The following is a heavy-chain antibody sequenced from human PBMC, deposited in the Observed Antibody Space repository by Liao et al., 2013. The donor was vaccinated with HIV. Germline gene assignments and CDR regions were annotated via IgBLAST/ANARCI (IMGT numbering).Heavy chain of an antibody. CDR1: GGSINGYY. CDR3: ANSISPFDAFDI. J-gene: IGHJ3*02. CDR2: MYYSGST. D-gene: IGHD2/OR15-2a*01. Sequence: QVQLQESGPGLVKPSEALSLTCTVSGGSINGYYWSWIRQPPGKGLEWIGYMYYSGSTFHNPSLTNRLTISIDSSKHQFSLRLSSVTAADTAVYYCANSISPFDAFDIWGQGTLVTVSS. V-gene: IGHV4-59*01.